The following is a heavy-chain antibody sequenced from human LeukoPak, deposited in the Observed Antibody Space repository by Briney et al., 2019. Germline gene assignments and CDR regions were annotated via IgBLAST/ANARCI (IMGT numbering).Heavy chain of an antibody. Sequence: SETLSLTCSVYGVSFSGFYWNWIRQPPGKGLEWIGEINHSGSTHYSPSLKSRLSISVDPSKNQFSLKLSSVTAADTAVYYCARGGGYCTNNVCPPWFDPWGQGALVTVSS. J-gene: IGHJ5*02. V-gene: IGHV4-34*01. D-gene: IGHD2-8*01. CDR2: INHSGST. CDR3: ARGGGYCTNNVCPPWFDP. CDR1: GVSFSGFY.